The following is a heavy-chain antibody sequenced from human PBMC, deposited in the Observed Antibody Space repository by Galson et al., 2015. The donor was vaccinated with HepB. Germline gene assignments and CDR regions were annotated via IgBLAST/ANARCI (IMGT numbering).Heavy chain of an antibody. J-gene: IGHJ6*02. Sequence: SVKVSCKASGYTFTSYYMHWVRQAPGQGLEWMGIINPSGGSTSYAQKFQGRVTMTRDTSTSTVYMELSSLRSEDTAVYYCAREGAAAAGTTNYYYYGMDVWGQGTTVTVSS. V-gene: IGHV1-46*01. D-gene: IGHD6-13*01. CDR2: INPSGGST. CDR3: AREGAAAAGTTNYYYYGMDV. CDR1: GYTFTSYY.